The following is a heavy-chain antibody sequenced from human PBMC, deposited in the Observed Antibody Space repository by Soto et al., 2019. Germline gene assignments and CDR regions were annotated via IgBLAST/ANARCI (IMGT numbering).Heavy chain of an antibody. CDR1: GFSSSDHY. J-gene: IGHJ5*02. D-gene: IGHD6-6*01. CDR3: VRDADRSDSWWFDL. Sequence: GSLRLSCVASGFSSSDHYMIWIRQAPGKGLEWVAYISVSSDYINYADSVKGRFTMSRDNGKNSVYLHMNSLRAEDTAVYFCVRDADRSDSWWFDLWGQGTQVTVS. CDR2: ISVSSDYI. V-gene: IGHV3-11*06.